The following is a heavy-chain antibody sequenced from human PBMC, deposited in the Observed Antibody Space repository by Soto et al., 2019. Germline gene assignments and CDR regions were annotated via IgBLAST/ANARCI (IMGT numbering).Heavy chain of an antibody. D-gene: IGHD2-2*01. V-gene: IGHV1-69*12. CDR3: CRHVPADGYYYGMDV. Sequence: QVQLVQSGAEVKKPGSSVKVSCKASGGTFSSYAITWVRQAPGQGLEWMGGIIPIFGTANYAQKFQGRVTITADESTTTAYMELRSLISEDAAVFYCCRHVPADGYYYGMDVWGQGTTVTVSS. CDR2: IIPIFGTA. J-gene: IGHJ6*02. CDR1: GGTFSSYA.